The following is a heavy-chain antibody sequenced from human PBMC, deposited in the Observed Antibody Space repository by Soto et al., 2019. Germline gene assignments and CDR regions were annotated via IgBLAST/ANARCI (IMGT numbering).Heavy chain of an antibody. Sequence: VGSLRLSCAASGFTFSSYEMNWVRQAPGKGLEWVSYISSSGSTIYYADSVKGRFTISRDNAKNSLYLQMNSLRAEDTAVYYCARDSGKQWLVPFDYWGQGTLVTVSS. CDR3: ARDSGKQWLVPFDY. J-gene: IGHJ4*02. CDR1: GFTFSSYE. CDR2: ISSSGSTI. D-gene: IGHD6-19*01. V-gene: IGHV3-48*03.